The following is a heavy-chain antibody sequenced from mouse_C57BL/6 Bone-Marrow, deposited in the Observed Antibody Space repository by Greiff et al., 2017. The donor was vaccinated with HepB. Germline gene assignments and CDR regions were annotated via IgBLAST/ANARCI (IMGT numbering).Heavy chain of an antibody. Sequence: EVKLMESGPGLVKPSQSLSLTCSVPGYFITSGYYWNWIRQFPGNKLEWMGYISYDGSNNYNPSLKNRISITRDTSKNQFFLKLNSVTTEDTATYYCARDHDGYYNYFDYWGQGTTLTVSS. V-gene: IGHV3-6*01. CDR3: ARDHDGYYNYFDY. D-gene: IGHD2-3*01. J-gene: IGHJ2*01. CDR1: GYFITSGYY. CDR2: ISYDGSN.